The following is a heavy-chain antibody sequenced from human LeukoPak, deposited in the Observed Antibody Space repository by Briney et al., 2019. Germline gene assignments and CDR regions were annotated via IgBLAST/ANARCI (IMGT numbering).Heavy chain of an antibody. CDR3: ARRGVATTFDY. V-gene: IGHV1-18*04. D-gene: IGHD5-12*01. CDR1: GYTFTGYA. CDR2: ISAYNGNT. J-gene: IGHJ4*02. Sequence: ASVNVSCKALGYTFTGYAISWVRQPHGQGREWMGWISAYNGNTNYAQKLQGRVTMTTPTSTSTAYMELRSLRPDDTAVYYCARRGVATTFDYWGQGPLVTVSS.